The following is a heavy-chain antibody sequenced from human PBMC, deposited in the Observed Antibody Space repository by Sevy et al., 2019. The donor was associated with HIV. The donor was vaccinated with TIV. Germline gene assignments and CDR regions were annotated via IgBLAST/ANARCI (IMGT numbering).Heavy chain of an antibody. Sequence: SESLSLTCSFSGDSISRYYWSWIRQPPGKGLEYIGYVYYNGNSNYSPSIKSRVSISIDSSKSQFSLKLTSVTAADTAVYYCARGAERQWLVHFDSWGQGAQVTVSS. CDR2: VYYNGNS. D-gene: IGHD1-1*01. CDR3: ARGAERQWLVHFDS. J-gene: IGHJ4*02. CDR1: GDSISRYY. V-gene: IGHV4-59*01.